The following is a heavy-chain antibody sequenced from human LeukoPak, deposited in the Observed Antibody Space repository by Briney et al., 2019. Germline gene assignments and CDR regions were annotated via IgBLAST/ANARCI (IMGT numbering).Heavy chain of an antibody. CDR3: ARHGGNYGPFGY. V-gene: IGHV4-59*08. D-gene: IGHD4-11*01. CDR2: IYYSGST. Sequence: PSETLSLTCTVSGGSISSYYWSWIRQPPGKGLEWIGYIYYSGSTNYNPSLKSRVTISVDTSKNQFSLKLSSVTAADTAVYHCARHGGNYGPFGYWGQGTLVTVSS. CDR1: GGSISSYY. J-gene: IGHJ4*02.